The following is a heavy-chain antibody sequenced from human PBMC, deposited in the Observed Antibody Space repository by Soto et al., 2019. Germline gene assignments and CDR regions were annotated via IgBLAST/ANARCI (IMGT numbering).Heavy chain of an antibody. CDR2: ISSSSSYT. D-gene: IGHD3-22*01. Sequence: QVQLVESGGGLVKPGGSLRLSCAASGFTFSDYYMSWIRQAPGKGLEWVSYISSSSSYTNYADSVKGRFTISRDNAKNSLYLQMNSLRAEDTAVYYCARSDYYDSSGYSYYFDYWGQGTLVTVSS. J-gene: IGHJ4*02. CDR1: GFTFSDYY. CDR3: ARSDYYDSSGYSYYFDY. V-gene: IGHV3-11*06.